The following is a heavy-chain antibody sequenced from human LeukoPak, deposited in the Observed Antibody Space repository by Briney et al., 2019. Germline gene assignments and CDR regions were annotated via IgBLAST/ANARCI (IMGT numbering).Heavy chain of an antibody. Sequence: PSETLSLTCTVSGYSISSGYYWGWIRQPPGKGLEWIGSIYHSGSTYYNPSLKSRVIISVDTSKNQFSLKLSSVTAADTAVYYCASLEGTLADPWGQGTLVTVSS. CDR3: ASLEGTLADP. CDR1: GYSISSGYY. D-gene: IGHD3-3*01. J-gene: IGHJ5*02. V-gene: IGHV4-38-2*02. CDR2: IYHSGST.